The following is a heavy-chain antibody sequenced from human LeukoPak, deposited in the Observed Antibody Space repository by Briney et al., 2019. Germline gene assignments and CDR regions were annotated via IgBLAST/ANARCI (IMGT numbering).Heavy chain of an antibody. CDR2: IYYSGST. Sequence: PSQPLSLTCTVSGGSISSGGYYWSWIRQHPGKGLEWIGYIYYSGSTYYNPSLKSRVTISVDTSKNQFSLKLSSVTAADTAVYYCARDIAAAEGGGFDYWGQGTLVTVSS. CDR1: GGSISSGGYY. J-gene: IGHJ4*02. CDR3: ARDIAAAEGGGFDY. V-gene: IGHV4-31*03. D-gene: IGHD6-13*01.